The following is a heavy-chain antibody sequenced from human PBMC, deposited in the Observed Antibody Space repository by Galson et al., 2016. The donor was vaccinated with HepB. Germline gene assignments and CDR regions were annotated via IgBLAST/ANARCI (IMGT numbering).Heavy chain of an antibody. CDR1: GGSINDHY. D-gene: IGHD6-19*01. CDR3: ARGDLGSGFLFYYFDS. J-gene: IGHJ4*02. Sequence: SETLSLTCAVSGGSINDHYWSWIRQSPGKGLEWIGYIRYSGQTNYSPSLRSRVATWMDTSKKQFSLKLTSVTAADTAVYYCARGDLGSGFLFYYFDSWGQGILVSVSS. V-gene: IGHV4-59*11. CDR2: IRYSGQT.